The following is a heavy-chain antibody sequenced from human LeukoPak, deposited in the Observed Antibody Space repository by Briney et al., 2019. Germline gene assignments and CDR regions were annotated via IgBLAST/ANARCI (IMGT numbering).Heavy chain of an antibody. CDR1: GFTSGDYA. Sequence: GGSLRLSCTASGFTSGDYAMSWFRQAPGKGLEWVSAISGSGGSTYYADSVKGRFTISRDNSKNTLYLQMNSLRAEDTAVYYCAKDLRFTRISGGWYYFDYWGQGTLVTVSS. CDR2: ISGSGGST. D-gene: IGHD6-19*01. CDR3: AKDLRFTRISGGWYYFDY. J-gene: IGHJ4*02. V-gene: IGHV3-23*01.